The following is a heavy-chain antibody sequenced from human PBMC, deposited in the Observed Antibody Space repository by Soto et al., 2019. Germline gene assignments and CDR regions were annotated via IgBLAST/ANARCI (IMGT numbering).Heavy chain of an antibody. CDR1: GDSVSSNSAA. V-gene: IGHV6-1*01. J-gene: IGHJ4*02. D-gene: IGHD6-13*01. CDR2: TYYRSKWYN. CDR3: ARDRGIAAAGTSVWWAPYYFDY. Sequence: QVQLQQSGPGLVKPSQTLSLTCAISGDSVSSNSAAWNWIRQSPSRGLEWLGRTYYRSKWYNDYAVSVKSRITINPDTSKNQFSLQLNSVTPEDTAVYYCARDRGIAAAGTSVWWAPYYFDYWGQGTLVTVSS.